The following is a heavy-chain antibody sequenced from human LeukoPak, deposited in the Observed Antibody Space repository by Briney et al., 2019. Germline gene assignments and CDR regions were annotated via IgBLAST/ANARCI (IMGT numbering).Heavy chain of an antibody. D-gene: IGHD6-19*01. CDR1: GFTFSSYA. Sequence: GGSLRLSCAASGFTFSSYAMHWVRQAPGKGLEWVAVISYDGSNKYYADSVKGRFTISRDNSKNTLYLQMNSLRAEDTAVYYCAREEAGYFDYWGQGTLVTVSS. CDR3: AREEAGYFDY. V-gene: IGHV3-30-3*01. CDR2: ISYDGSNK. J-gene: IGHJ4*02.